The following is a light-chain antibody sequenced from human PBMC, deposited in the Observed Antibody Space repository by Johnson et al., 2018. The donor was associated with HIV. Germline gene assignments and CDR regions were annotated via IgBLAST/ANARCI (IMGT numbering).Light chain of an antibody. CDR3: GTWDSSLSAYV. J-gene: IGLJ1*01. Sequence: QSVLTQPPSVSAAPGQKVTISCSGSSSNIGNNYVSWYQHLPGTAPKLLIYENNKRPSGIPDRFSGSKSGTSDTLGVTGLQTGDEADYFCGTWDSSLSAYVFGTGTKVTVL. CDR2: ENN. V-gene: IGLV1-51*02. CDR1: SSNIGNNY.